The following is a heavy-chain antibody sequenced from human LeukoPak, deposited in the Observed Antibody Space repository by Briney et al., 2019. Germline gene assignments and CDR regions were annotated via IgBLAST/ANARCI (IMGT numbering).Heavy chain of an antibody. CDR1: GVSFSSYD. CDR2: IYTSGST. D-gene: IGHD2-8*01. V-gene: IGHV4-59*10. CDR3: ARASMVPLYNWFDP. Sequence: PSETLSLTCAVSGVSFSSYDWSWIRQPAGKGLEWIWRIYTSGSTNYNPSLKSRVPMSVDTSKNQFSLNLSSVTAADTAVYYCARASMVPLYNWFDPWGQGTLVTVSS. J-gene: IGHJ5*02.